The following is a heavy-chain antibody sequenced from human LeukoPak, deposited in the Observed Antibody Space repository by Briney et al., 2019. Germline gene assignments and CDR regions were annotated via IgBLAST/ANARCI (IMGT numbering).Heavy chain of an antibody. CDR2: INTSGST. CDR3: ARYRQESNGQFDY. Sequence: SETLSLTCTVSGVSISGYFWSWIRQPAGKGLEWIGRINTSGSTNFNPSLKSRVTMSVDTSKNQFSLKLTSVTAADTALYYCARYRQESNGQFDYWGQGTLVTVSS. CDR1: GVSISGYF. J-gene: IGHJ4*02. V-gene: IGHV4-4*07. D-gene: IGHD2-8*01.